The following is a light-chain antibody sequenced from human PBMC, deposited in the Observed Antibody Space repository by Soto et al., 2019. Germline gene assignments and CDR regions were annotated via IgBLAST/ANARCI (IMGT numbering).Light chain of an antibody. CDR3: LLFFGGAQGRV. CDR2: STT. CDR1: TGSVTSGHW. J-gene: IGLJ2*01. V-gene: IGLV7-43*01. Sequence: QAVVTQEPSLTVSPGGTVTLTCASSTGSVTSGHWPNWFQQKPGQAPRPLIYSTTNKHSWTPARFSGSLLGGKAALTLSGVQPEDEAEYYCLLFFGGAQGRVFGGGTQLTVL.